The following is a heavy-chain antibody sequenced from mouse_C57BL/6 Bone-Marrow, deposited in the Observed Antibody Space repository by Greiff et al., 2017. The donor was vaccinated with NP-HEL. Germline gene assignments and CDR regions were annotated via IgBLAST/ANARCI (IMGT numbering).Heavy chain of an antibody. D-gene: IGHD2-1*01. CDR1: GYAFSSSW. Sequence: VKVVESGPELVKHGASVKISCKASGYAFSSSWMNWVKQRPGKGLEWIGRIYPGDGDTNYNGKFKGKATLTADKSSSTAYMQLSSLTSEDSAVYFCAQIYYGNLYYFDYWGQGTTLTVSS. CDR3: AQIYYGNLYYFDY. CDR2: IYPGDGDT. J-gene: IGHJ2*01. V-gene: IGHV1-82*01.